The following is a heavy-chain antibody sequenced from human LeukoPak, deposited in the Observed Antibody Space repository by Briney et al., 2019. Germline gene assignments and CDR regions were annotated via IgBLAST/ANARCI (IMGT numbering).Heavy chain of an antibody. V-gene: IGHV3-23*01. CDR3: AKRVIGASTGYYFDY. D-gene: IGHD1-14*01. J-gene: IGHJ4*02. Sequence: GGSLRLSCAASGFIFSSYAMSWVRQAPGKGLEWVSSINAVGVNTYYADSVKGRFTISRDNSKNTVHLQMNSLRAEDTAVYYCAKRVIGASTGYYFDYWGQGTLVTVSS. CDR2: INAVGVNT. CDR1: GFIFSSYA.